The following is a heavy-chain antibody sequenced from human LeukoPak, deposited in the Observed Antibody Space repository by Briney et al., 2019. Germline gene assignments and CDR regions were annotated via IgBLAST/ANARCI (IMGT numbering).Heavy chain of an antibody. V-gene: IGHV4-61*02. J-gene: IGHJ4*02. CDR1: GGSISSGSYY. CDR3: ARDQGPPWQLFDY. Sequence: PSDTLSLTCTVSGGSISSGSYYWSWIRQPAGKGLEWIGRIYTSGRTNYNPSLKSRVTISVDTSKNQFSLKLSSVTAADTAVYYCARDQGPPWQLFDYWGQGTLVTVSS. D-gene: IGHD6-13*01. CDR2: IYTSGRT.